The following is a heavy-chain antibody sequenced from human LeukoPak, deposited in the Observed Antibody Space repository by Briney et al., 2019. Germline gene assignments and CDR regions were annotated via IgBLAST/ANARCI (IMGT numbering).Heavy chain of an antibody. J-gene: IGHJ6*03. D-gene: IGHD5-18*01. V-gene: IGHV4-39*07. CDR3: AGGYIYESTYYYMDV. CDR2: IYYSGST. CDR1: GGSISSSSYY. Sequence: SETLSLTCTVSGGSISSSSYYWGWIRQPPGKGLEGIGSIYYSGSTYYNPSLKSRVTISVDTSKNQFSLKLSSVTAADTAVYYCAGGYIYESTYYYMDVWGKGTTVTISS.